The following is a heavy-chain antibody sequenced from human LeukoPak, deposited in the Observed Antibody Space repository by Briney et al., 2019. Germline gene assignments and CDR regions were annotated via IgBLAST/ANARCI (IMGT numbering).Heavy chain of an antibody. J-gene: IGHJ6*02. CDR2: FDPEDGET. D-gene: IGHD5-18*01. CDR1: GYTLTELS. CDR3: ATAGIQLWSTYYYGMDV. Sequence: ASVTASCTVSGYTLTELSMHWVRQAPGKGLEWMGGFDPEDGETIYAQKFQGRVTMTEDTSTDTAYMELSSLRSEDTAVYYCATAGIQLWSTYYYGMDVWGQGTTVTVSS. V-gene: IGHV1-24*01.